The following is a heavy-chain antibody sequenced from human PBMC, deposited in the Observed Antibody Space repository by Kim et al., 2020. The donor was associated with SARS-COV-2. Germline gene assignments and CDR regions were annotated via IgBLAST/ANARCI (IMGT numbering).Heavy chain of an antibody. Sequence: YADSVKGRSIISRENSKNTLYLRLNSLRAEDTAVYYIAIVASKLRFLNFEYWGQGTLVTVSP. CDR3: AIVASKLRFLNFEY. J-gene: IGHJ4*02. V-gene: IGHV3-23*01. D-gene: IGHD3-3*01.